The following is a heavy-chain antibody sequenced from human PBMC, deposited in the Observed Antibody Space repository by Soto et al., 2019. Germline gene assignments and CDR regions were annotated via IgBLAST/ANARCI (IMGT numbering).Heavy chain of an antibody. CDR2: IDPSDSQT. J-gene: IGHJ4*02. V-gene: IGHV5-10-1*01. CDR1: GYSFAGYW. CDR3: ARQIYDSDTDPNCQYYFDS. Sequence: ESLTISCKGSGYSFAGYWITLVRQQPGKGLEWMGRIDPSDSQTYYSPSFRGHVTISVTKTITTAFLQWSSLRVSDTAMYYCARQIYDSDTDPNCQYYFDSWGQGTPVTVSS. D-gene: IGHD3-22*01.